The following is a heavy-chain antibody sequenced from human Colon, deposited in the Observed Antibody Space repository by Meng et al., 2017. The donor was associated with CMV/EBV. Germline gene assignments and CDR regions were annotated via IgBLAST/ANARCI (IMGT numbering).Heavy chain of an antibody. CDR2: TSNSGGST. D-gene: IGHD2-8*01. V-gene: IGHV3-23*01. CDR3: AKETILYHRGWFDP. Sequence: GGSLRLSCVASGYIFGSYGVSWVRQAPGKGLEWVSGTSNSGGSTYYADSVKGRFTISRDNSKNTLYLQMNSLRAEDTAVYYCAKETILYHRGWFDPWGQGTLVTVSS. J-gene: IGHJ5*02. CDR1: GYIFGSYG.